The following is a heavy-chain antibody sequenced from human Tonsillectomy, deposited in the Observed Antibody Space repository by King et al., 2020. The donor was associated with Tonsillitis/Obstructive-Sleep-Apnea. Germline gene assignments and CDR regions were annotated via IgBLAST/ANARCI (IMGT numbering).Heavy chain of an antibody. CDR2: IYYTGST. J-gene: IGHJ6*03. CDR1: GGSLSTYY. CDR3: ARGYYYYYMDV. V-gene: IGHV4-59*01. Sequence: QLQESGPGLVKPSETLSLTCTVSGGSLSTYYWSWIRQPPGKGLEWMGYIYYTGSTNYNPSLKSRVTISVDTSKNQFSLKLSSVTAADTAVYYCARGYYYYYMDVWGKGTTVTVSS.